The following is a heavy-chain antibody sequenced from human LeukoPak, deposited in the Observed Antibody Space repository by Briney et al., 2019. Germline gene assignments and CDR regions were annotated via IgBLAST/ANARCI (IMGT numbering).Heavy chain of an antibody. Sequence: SETLSLTCTVSGGSISSSSYYWGWIRQPPGKGLEWIGSIYYSGSTHYSPSLKSRITISVDTSKSQFSLKLSSVTAADTAVYYCARHSGDSSGYYPAFDYWGQGTLVTVSS. D-gene: IGHD3-22*01. CDR2: IYYSGST. CDR1: GGSISSSSYY. J-gene: IGHJ4*02. V-gene: IGHV4-39*01. CDR3: ARHSGDSSGYYPAFDY.